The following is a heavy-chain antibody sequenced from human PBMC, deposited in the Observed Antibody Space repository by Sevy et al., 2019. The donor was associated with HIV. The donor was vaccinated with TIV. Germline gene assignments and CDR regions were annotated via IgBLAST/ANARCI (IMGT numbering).Heavy chain of an antibody. D-gene: IGHD1-26*01. CDR1: GGSITSLY. V-gene: IGHV4-59*08. J-gene: IGHJ4*02. Sequence: SETLSLTCTVSGGSITSLYWNWIRQPPGKGLEWIANIYYNGHINYNPSLKSRVTLSLHTSKTQFSLRLSSVTAADTAMYYCAGENAWGRGYSWGQGTLVTVSS. CDR2: IYYNGHI. CDR3: AGENAWGRGYS.